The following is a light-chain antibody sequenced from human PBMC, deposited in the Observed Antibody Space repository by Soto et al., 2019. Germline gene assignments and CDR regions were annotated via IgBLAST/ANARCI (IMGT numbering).Light chain of an antibody. V-gene: IGKV3-15*01. CDR2: GAF. CDR3: QQYNDWPRT. J-gene: IGKJ1*01. CDR1: QSVSSY. Sequence: EIVLTQSPATLSLSPGERATLSCRASQSVSSYLAWYQQKPGQAPRLLIYGAFTRATGIPARFSGTGSGTEFTLTISSLQSEDFALYYCQQYNDWPRTFGQGTKVDIK.